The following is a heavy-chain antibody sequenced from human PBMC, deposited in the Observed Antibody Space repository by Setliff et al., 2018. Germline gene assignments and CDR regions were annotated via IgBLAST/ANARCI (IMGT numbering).Heavy chain of an antibody. CDR1: GGSFSSSGYY. Sequence: SETLSLTCTVSGGSFSSSGYYWGWIRQPPGKGLEWIGSFYYTGSTNYNPSLKSRVTISINTSKKQFSLMMNSVTAADTGVYFCARVVPTARRGRLYYYYMDVWDKGATVTVSS. V-gene: IGHV4-39*07. J-gene: IGHJ6*03. CDR3: ARVVPTARRGRLYYYYMDV. CDR2: FYYTGST. D-gene: IGHD1-1*01.